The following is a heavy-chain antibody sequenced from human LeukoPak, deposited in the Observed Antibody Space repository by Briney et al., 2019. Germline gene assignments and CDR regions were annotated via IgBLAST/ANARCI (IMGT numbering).Heavy chain of an antibody. V-gene: IGHV3-9*03. CDR3: AKGVGTSYHYHMDV. CDR2: ISWNSYDI. J-gene: IGHJ6*03. D-gene: IGHD1-26*01. Sequence: GGSLRLSCAASGFTFSSYAMSWVRQAPGKGLEWVSGISWNSYDIGYADSVKGRFTISRDNAKNSLYLQMNSLRAEDMALYYCAKGVGTSYHYHMDVWGKGTTVIVSS. CDR1: GFTFSSYA.